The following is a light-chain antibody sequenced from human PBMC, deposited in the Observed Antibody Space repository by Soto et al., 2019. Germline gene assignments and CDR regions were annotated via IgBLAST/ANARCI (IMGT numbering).Light chain of an antibody. CDR1: QSVSSSY. CDR3: QQRNNWPPIT. V-gene: IGKV3D-20*02. CDR2: GAS. Sequence: EIVLTQSPGTLSLSPGERATLSCRASQSVSSSYLAWYQQKPGQAPRLLIYGASSRATGIPDRFSGSGSGTDFTLTISSLEPEDFAVYYCQQRNNWPPITFGQGTRLDIK. J-gene: IGKJ5*01.